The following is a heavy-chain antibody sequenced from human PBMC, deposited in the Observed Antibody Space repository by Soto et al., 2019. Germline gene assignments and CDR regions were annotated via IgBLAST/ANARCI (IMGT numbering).Heavy chain of an antibody. CDR2: IVVGSGNT. Sequence: ASVKVSCKASGFTFTSSGVQWVRQARGQRLEWIGWIVVGSGNTNYAQKFQERVTITRDMSTSTAYMELSSLRSEDTAVYYCAAESDYYGSGSPHWGQGTLVTVSS. CDR1: GFTFTSSG. D-gene: IGHD3-10*01. J-gene: IGHJ4*02. V-gene: IGHV1-58*01. CDR3: AAESDYYGSGSPH.